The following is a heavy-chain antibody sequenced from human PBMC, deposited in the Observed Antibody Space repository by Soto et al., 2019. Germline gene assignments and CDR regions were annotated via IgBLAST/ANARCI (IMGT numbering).Heavy chain of an antibody. D-gene: IGHD2-15*01. J-gene: IGHJ4*02. V-gene: IGHV3-23*01. Sequence: PGGSLRLSCAASGFTFSSYAMSWVRQAPGKGLEWVSAISGSGGSTYYADSVKGRFTISRDNSKNTLYLQMNSLRAEDTAVYYCAKAIRYCSGGSCYSGVSYFDYWGQGTLVTVSS. CDR3: AKAIRYCSGGSCYSGVSYFDY. CDR2: ISGSGGST. CDR1: GFTFSSYA.